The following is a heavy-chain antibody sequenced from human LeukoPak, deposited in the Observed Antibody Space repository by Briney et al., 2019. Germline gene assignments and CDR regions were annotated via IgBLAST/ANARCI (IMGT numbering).Heavy chain of an antibody. CDR1: GYTFTGYY. CDR2: ISPNSGGT. Sequence: ASLKVSCKASGYTFTGYYMHWVRQAPGQGLEWMGWISPNSGGTNYAQKFQGRVTMTRDTSISTAYMELSRLRSDDTAVYYCARAVNYYDSSGYERFDPWGQGTLVTVSS. CDR3: ARAVNYYDSSGYERFDP. J-gene: IGHJ5*02. D-gene: IGHD3-22*01. V-gene: IGHV1-2*02.